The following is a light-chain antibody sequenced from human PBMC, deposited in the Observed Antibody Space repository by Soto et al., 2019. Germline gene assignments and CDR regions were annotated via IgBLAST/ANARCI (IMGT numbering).Light chain of an antibody. Sequence: QSALTPPASVSGSPGQSITISCTGTSSDVGGYNYVSWYQQHPGKAPKLMIYEVSNRPSGVSNRFSGSKSGNTAYLTISGLQAEDEADYYCSSYTSSSTYVFGTGTKLTVL. CDR3: SSYTSSSTYV. V-gene: IGLV2-14*01. CDR1: SSDVGGYNY. CDR2: EVS. J-gene: IGLJ1*01.